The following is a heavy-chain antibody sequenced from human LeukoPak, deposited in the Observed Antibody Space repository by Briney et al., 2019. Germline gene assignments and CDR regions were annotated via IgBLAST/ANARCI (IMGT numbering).Heavy chain of an antibody. V-gene: IGHV6-1*01. CDR2: TYDRSKCYS. J-gene: IGHJ3*02. Sequence: SQTLSLTCALSGDTVSTNSATWMWIRQSPSRGLECLGKTYDRSKCYSDYAISVRSRISITPDTSKNQVSLQVTAVTPEESAVFGVAGKTCAGSGSPWKTFDIWGQGTMVTVSS. CDR1: GDTVSTNSAT. D-gene: IGHD3-10*01. CDR3: AGKTCAGSGSPWKTFDI.